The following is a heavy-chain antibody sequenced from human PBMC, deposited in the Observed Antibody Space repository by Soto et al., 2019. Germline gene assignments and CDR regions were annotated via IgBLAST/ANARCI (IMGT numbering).Heavy chain of an antibody. Sequence: EVQMVEAGGGLVKPGGSLRLSCEVSGFSFSNYRMKWVRQAPGKGLEWVSSISSSSSFIYYAESVKGRFTISRDNAKNSLYLQMNSLIVEDMAVYYCARDLFDSWGQGTLVTVSS. CDR1: GFSFSNYR. CDR3: ARDLFDS. J-gene: IGHJ4*02. V-gene: IGHV3-21*01. CDR2: ISSSSSFI.